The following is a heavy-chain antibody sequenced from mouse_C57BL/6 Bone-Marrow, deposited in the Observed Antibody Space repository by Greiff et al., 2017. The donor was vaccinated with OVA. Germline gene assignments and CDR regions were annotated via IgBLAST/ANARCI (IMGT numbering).Heavy chain of an antibody. Sequence: LVESGAELARPGASVKLSCKASGYTFTSYGISWVKQRTGQGLEWIGEIYPRSGNTYYNEKFKGKATLTADKSSSTAYMELRSLTSEDSAVYFCARIYYGNYWYFDVWGTGTTVTVSS. V-gene: IGHV1-81*01. J-gene: IGHJ1*03. CDR2: IYPRSGNT. CDR3: ARIYYGNYWYFDV. CDR1: GYTFTSYG. D-gene: IGHD2-1*01.